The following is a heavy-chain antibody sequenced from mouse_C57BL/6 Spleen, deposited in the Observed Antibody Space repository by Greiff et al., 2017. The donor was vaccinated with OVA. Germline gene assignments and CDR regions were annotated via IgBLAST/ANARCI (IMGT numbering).Heavy chain of an antibody. CDR2: IYPGDGDT. CDR1: GYAFSSYW. D-gene: IGHD1-1*01. Sequence: QVQLKQSGAELVKPGASVKISCKASGYAFSSYWMNWVKQRPGKGLEWIGQIYPGDGDTNYNGKFKGKATLTADKSSSTAYMQLSSLTSEDSAVYFCARRGATDYYAMDYWGQGTSVTVSS. V-gene: IGHV1-80*01. CDR3: ARRGATDYYAMDY. J-gene: IGHJ4*01.